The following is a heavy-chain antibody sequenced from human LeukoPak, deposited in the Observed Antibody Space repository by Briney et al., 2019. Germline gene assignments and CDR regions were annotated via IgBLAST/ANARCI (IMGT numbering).Heavy chain of an antibody. V-gene: IGHV3-11*04. CDR2: ITNGGGFK. D-gene: IGHD3-10*01. J-gene: IGHJ4*02. CDR3: ARVRPGSSGSYYRTS. Sequence: PGGSLRLSCVGAGFPFSDFHMSWIRQAPGKGLEWVSYITNGGGFKYYADSVKGRFSISRDDSKNSAFLQMNSLRVEDTAVYYCARVRPGSSGSYYRTSWGQGTLVSVS. CDR1: GFPFSDFH.